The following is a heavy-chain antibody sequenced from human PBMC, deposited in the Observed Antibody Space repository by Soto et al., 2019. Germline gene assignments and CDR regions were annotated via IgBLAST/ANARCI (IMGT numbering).Heavy chain of an antibody. D-gene: IGHD3-22*01. Sequence: SLMVSCTASGGTFSSYAISWVRQAPGQGLEWMGGIIPIFGTANYAQKFQGRVTITADESTSTAYMELSSLRSEDTAVYYCARGGILVSGYYYDSIGLYYAFDIWGQGTMVTVSS. V-gene: IGHV1-69*13. J-gene: IGHJ3*02. CDR3: ARGGILVSGYYYDSIGLYYAFDI. CDR2: IIPIFGTA. CDR1: GGTFSSYA.